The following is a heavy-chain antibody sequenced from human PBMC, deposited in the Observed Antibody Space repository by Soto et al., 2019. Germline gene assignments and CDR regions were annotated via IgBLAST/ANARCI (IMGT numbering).Heavy chain of an antibody. Sequence: EVQLVESGGGLVQPGGSLRLSCAASGFTFSSYWMHWVRQAPGKGLVWVSRINSGGSSTYYADSVKGRFTISRDNAKKRLYMQMNSLRAEDTAVSYCARDFGYWGQGALVTVAS. V-gene: IGHV3-74*01. CDR2: INSGGSST. J-gene: IGHJ4*02. CDR3: ARDFGY. CDR1: GFTFSSYW. D-gene: IGHD3-10*01.